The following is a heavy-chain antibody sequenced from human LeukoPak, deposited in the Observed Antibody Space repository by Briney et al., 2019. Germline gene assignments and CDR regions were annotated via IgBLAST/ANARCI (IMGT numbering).Heavy chain of an antibody. CDR3: TGGGLVRGSLHWFDP. D-gene: IGHD3-10*01. V-gene: IGHV6-1*01. CDR2: IYYRSKWYS. Sequence: SQTLSLTCAISGDSVSGGSAGWNWIRQSPSRGLEWLGRIYYRSKWYSDYAISVKSRITINPDTSRNQFSLQLNSVTHDDTAVYYCTGGGLVRGSLHWFDPWGQGTLATVSS. J-gene: IGHJ5*02. CDR1: GDSVSGGSAG.